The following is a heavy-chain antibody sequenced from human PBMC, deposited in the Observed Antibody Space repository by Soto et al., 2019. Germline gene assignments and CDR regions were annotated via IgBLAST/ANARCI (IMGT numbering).Heavy chain of an antibody. V-gene: IGHV4-34*01. CDR3: ASRDPGTSVDY. J-gene: IGHJ4*02. CDR2: INHSGST. D-gene: IGHD1-7*01. Sequence: PSETLSLTCAVYGGSFSGYYWSWIRQPPGKGLEWIGEINHSGSTNYNPSLKSRGTISLDKSENQFSLKVTSLTAADTAVYYCASRDPGTSVDYWGQGTLVTVSS. CDR1: GGSFSGYY.